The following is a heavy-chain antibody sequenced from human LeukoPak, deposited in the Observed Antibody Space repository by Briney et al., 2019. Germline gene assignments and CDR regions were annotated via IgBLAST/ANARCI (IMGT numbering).Heavy chain of an antibody. CDR2: ISGSGGST. V-gene: IGHV3-23*01. CDR3: VKHDSSSWYSPFDF. Sequence: GGSLRLSCAASGFTFSNYDMSWVRQAPGKGLDWVPSISGSGGSTYYADSVKGRFTISRDNAENTLYLQMNSLRADDTAVYHCVKHDSSSWYSPFDFWGQGTLVTVSS. D-gene: IGHD6-13*01. J-gene: IGHJ4*02. CDR1: GFTFSNYD.